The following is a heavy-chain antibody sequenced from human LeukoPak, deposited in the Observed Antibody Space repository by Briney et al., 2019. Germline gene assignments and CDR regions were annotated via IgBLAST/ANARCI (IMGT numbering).Heavy chain of an antibody. CDR1: GGSFSGYY. V-gene: IGHV4-34*01. Sequence: SETLSLTCAVYGGSFSGYYWSWIRQTPGKGLEWIGEINHSGSTNYNPSLKSRVTISVDTSKNQFSLKLSSVTAADTAVYYCAREYYDFWSGYCHFDYWGQGTLVTVSS. CDR2: INHSGST. D-gene: IGHD3-3*01. CDR3: AREYYDFWSGYCHFDY. J-gene: IGHJ4*02.